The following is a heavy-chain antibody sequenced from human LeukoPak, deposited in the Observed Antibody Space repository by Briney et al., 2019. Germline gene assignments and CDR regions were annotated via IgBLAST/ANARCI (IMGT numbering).Heavy chain of an antibody. CDR1: GFTFSDYG. V-gene: IGHV3-30*03. J-gene: IGHJ6*02. CDR3: VRGEYYSSSGMDA. CDR2: ISYDGSNE. D-gene: IGHD3-10*01. Sequence: GRSLRLSCAASGFTFSDYGMHWVRQAPGKGLEWVAAISYDGSNEYFGDSLKGRSTISRDNSKNTLYLQMNRLRVEDTAVYYCVRGEYYSSSGMDAWGQGTTVTVSS.